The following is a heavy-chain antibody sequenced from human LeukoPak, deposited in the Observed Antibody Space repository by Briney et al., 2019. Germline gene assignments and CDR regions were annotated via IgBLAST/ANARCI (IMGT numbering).Heavy chain of an antibody. J-gene: IGHJ6*03. CDR2: ISGSGGST. D-gene: IGHD5-18*01. CDR3: ATDRYSSNYYYMDV. Sequence: GGSLRLSCAASGFTFSSYAMSWVRQAPGKGLEWVSAISGSGGSTYYADSVKGRFTISRDNSKNTLYLQMNSLRAEDTAVYYCATDRYSSNYYYMDVWGKGTTVTVSS. CDR1: GFTFSSYA. V-gene: IGHV3-23*01.